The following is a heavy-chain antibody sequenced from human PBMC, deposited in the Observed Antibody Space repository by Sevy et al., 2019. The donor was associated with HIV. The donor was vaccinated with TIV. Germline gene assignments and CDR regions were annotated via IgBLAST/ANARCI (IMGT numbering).Heavy chain of an antibody. CDR1: GFTFSTYW. CDR2: IKQDGTDE. V-gene: IGHV3-7*01. CDR3: ASALADWGSFYYSA. J-gene: IGHJ5*02. D-gene: IGHD3-16*01. Sequence: GGSLRLSCAASGFTFSTYWMTWVRQAPGKGLEWVANIKQDGTDEEYVDSVKGRFTISRDNAKKTLYLRLDSLRAEDTAVYFCASALADWGSFYYSAWGQGTLVTVSS.